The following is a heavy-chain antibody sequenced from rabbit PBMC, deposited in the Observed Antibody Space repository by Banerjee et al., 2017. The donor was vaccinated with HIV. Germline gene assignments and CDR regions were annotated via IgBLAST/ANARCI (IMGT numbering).Heavy chain of an antibody. V-gene: IGHV1S7*01. D-gene: IGHD4-1*01. CDR2: IDPVFGST. CDR1: GFDFGTYY. CDR3: ARDPDIVLAGYSSNL. Sequence: QLVESGGGLVQPGGSLKLSCKASGFDFGTYYMSWVRQAPGKGLEWIGYIDPVFGSTYYASWVNGRFTISSHNAQNTLYLQLNSLTAADTATYFCARDPDIVLAGYSSNLWGPGTLVTVS. J-gene: IGHJ4*01.